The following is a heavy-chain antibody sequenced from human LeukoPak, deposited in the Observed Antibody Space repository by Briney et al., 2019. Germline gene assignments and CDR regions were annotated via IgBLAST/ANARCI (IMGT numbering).Heavy chain of an antibody. CDR1: GFTFDDYA. CDR3: AKASLRRASSSGTDY. CDR2: ISWNSGSI. D-gene: IGHD6-13*01. J-gene: IGHJ4*02. V-gene: IGHV3-9*01. Sequence: GRSLRLSCAASGFTFDDYAMHWVRQAPGKGLEWVSGISWNSGSIGYADSVKGRFTISRDNAKNSLYLQMNSLRAEDTALYYCAKASLRRASSSGTDYWGQGTLVTVSS.